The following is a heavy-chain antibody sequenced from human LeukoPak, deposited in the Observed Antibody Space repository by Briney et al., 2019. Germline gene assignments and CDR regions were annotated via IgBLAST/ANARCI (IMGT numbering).Heavy chain of an antibody. D-gene: IGHD3-10*01. V-gene: IGHV1-69*04. CDR2: IIPILGIA. Sequence: GASVKVSCKASGGTFSSYAISWVRQAPGQGLEWMGRIIPILGIANYAQKFQGRVTITADKSTSTAYMELSSLRSEDTAVYYCARDYYGSGSYYNFSVWGQGTLVTVSS. CDR3: ARDYYGSGSYYNFSV. J-gene: IGHJ4*02. CDR1: GGTFSSYA.